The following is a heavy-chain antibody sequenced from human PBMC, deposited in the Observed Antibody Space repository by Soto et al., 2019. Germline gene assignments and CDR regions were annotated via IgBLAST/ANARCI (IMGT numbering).Heavy chain of an antibody. CDR1: GGTFSTSA. CDR2: LIPIFGTA. Sequence: QVQLVQSGAEVMQPGSSVRVSCKTSGGTFSTSAISWVRQAPGQGLEWMGGLIPIFGTADYAQKFQGRVMITEEESTSTAYMELGSLRAEDTGVYFCARDKDRILLGGNYYYATDVWGQGTTVTVSS. J-gene: IGHJ6*02. D-gene: IGHD3-10*01. CDR3: ARDKDRILLGGNYYYATDV. V-gene: IGHV1-69*12.